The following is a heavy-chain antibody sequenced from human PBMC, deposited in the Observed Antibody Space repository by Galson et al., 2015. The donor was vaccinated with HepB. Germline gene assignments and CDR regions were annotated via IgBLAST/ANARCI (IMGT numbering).Heavy chain of an antibody. V-gene: IGHV4-61*02. Sequence: TLSLTCIVSGGSISSGSYCWSWMRQPAGKGLEWIGRIYISGGTNYNPSLKSRVTMSVDTSKNQFSLKLTSVTAADTAVYYCARQLDHYYYYMDVWGKGTTVTVSS. D-gene: IGHD6-13*01. J-gene: IGHJ6*03. CDR1: GGSISSGSYC. CDR3: ARQLDHYYYYMDV. CDR2: IYISGGT.